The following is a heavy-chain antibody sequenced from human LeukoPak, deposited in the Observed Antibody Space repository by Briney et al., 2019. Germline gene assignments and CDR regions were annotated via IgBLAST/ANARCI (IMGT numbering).Heavy chain of an antibody. D-gene: IGHD6-19*01. Sequence: ASVKVSCKASGYTFTSYYMHWVRQAPGQGLEWMGIINPSGGSTSYTQKFQGRVTMTRDTSTSTVYMELSSLRSEDTAVYYCARKYSSGWLDYWGQGTLVTVSS. V-gene: IGHV1-46*01. CDR3: ARKYSSGWLDY. CDR1: GYTFTSYY. CDR2: INPSGGST. J-gene: IGHJ4*02.